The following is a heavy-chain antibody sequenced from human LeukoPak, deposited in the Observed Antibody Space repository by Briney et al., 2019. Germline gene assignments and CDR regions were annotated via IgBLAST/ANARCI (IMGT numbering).Heavy chain of an antibody. V-gene: IGHV3-9*01. CDR2: ISWNSGSI. CDR1: GFTFSSYA. CDR3: AKTGGPISYGMDV. D-gene: IGHD1-14*01. J-gene: IGHJ6*02. Sequence: GGSLRLSCAASGFTFSSYAMSWVRQAPGKGLEWVSGISWNSGSIGYADSVKGRFTISRDNAKNSLYLQMNSLRAEDTALYYCAKTGGPISYGMDVWGQGTTVTVSS.